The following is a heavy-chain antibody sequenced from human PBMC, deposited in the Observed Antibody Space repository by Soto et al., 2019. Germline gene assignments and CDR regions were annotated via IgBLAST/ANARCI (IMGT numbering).Heavy chain of an antibody. V-gene: IGHV3-53*01. CDR3: ARSYNWTGLFDY. Sequence: GGSLRLSSAVSGFTVGTICMSWVRLATGKGLEWVSAIYNDVSTYYADSVKGRFTISRDVSKDTLYLQMNSLRAEDMAVYYCARSYNWTGLFDYWRQGTQVTVSS. D-gene: IGHD1-20*01. CDR1: GFTVGTIC. CDR2: IYNDVST. J-gene: IGHJ4*02.